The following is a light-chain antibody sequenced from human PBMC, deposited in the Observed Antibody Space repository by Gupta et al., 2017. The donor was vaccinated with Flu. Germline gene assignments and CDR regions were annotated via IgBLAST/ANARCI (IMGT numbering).Light chain of an antibody. CDR3: SSYTDTSTFYV. CDR2: DVN. CDR1: SSDVGGYNF. J-gene: IGLJ1*01. Sequence: QSALTQPASVSGAPGQSVPISCTATSSDVGGYNFVSWYQQRPGKAPKLMIYDVNNRPAGVSNRFSGSKSGNTASLTISGLQAEDETDYYCSSYTDTSTFYVFGTGTKVTVV. V-gene: IGLV2-14*01.